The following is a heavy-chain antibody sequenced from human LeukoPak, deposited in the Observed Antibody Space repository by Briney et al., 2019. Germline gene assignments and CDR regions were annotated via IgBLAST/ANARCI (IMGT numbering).Heavy chain of an antibody. Sequence: GESLKISCKGSGYSFTTYWIAWVRQMPGKSLEWMGIIYPGDSDTRYSPSFQGQVTISADKSISTAYLQWSSLKASDTAIYYCARQWSLDYGDYGLDYWGQGTLVTVSS. CDR2: IYPGDSDT. V-gene: IGHV5-51*01. CDR1: GYSFTTYW. D-gene: IGHD4-17*01. CDR3: ARQWSLDYGDYGLDY. J-gene: IGHJ4*02.